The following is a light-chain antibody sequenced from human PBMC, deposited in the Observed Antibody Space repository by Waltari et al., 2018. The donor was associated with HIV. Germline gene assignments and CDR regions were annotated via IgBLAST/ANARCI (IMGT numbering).Light chain of an antibody. CDR3: QQYNTYLWT. Sequence: DIQMTQSPSTLSASIGDTVTLTCRASQDISRWFAWYKQQPGEVPKPVVVKASLLGGGVPSRCSGSGAGTEFTLTINSLQPSDFATYDCQQYNTYLWTFGQGTKVEI. V-gene: IGKV1-5*03. CDR2: KAS. J-gene: IGKJ1*01. CDR1: QDISRW.